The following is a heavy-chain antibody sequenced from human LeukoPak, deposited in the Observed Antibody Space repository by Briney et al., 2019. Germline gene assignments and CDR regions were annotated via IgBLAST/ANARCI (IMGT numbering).Heavy chain of an antibody. V-gene: IGHV3-21*01. Sequence: GGSLRLSCAASGFTFSTYSMNWVRQAPGKGLEWVSSVTSTSTYIYYADSVEGRFTISRDNAKHSLYLQMNSLRAEDTAVYYCARASSRDRYCSSTSCYYYYMDVWGIGTTVTVSS. J-gene: IGHJ6*03. D-gene: IGHD2-2*01. CDR1: GFTFSTYS. CDR2: VTSTSTYI. CDR3: ARASSRDRYCSSTSCYYYYMDV.